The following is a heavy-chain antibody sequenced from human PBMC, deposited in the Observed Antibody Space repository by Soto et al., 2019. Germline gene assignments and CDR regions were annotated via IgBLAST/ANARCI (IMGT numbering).Heavy chain of an antibody. CDR2: FSDSGGRT. D-gene: IGHD6-6*01. V-gene: IGHV3-23*01. CDR3: AKVWRTGSSKFDS. CDR1: GFTFSSYA. Sequence: GGSLRLSCASSGFTFSSYAMSWVRQAPGKGLEWVSGFSDSGGRTSYADSVEGRFTISRDNSKSTLYLHMNSLRAEDTAVYYCAKVWRTGSSKFDSWGQGTLVTV. J-gene: IGHJ4*02.